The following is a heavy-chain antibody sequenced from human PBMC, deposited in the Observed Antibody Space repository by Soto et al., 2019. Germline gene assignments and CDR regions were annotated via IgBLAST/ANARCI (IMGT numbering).Heavy chain of an antibody. CDR3: AHAYGGRSLY. V-gene: IGHV2-5*02. Sequence: QITLKESGPTLVKPTQTLTLTCTFSGFSLTTDRVGVGWIRQPPVEALEWLAVIYWDDIKTYRPSLESSLTLTEKTSKNPVALTLTNMDSLDTAPYYCAHAYGGRSLYWGQGTLVTVS. J-gene: IGHJ4*02. D-gene: IGHD1-26*01. CDR2: IYWDDIK. CDR1: GFSLTTDRVG.